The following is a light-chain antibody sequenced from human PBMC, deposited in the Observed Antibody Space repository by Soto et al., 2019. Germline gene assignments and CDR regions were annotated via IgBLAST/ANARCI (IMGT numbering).Light chain of an antibody. CDR2: DAS. CDR1: QSVSSY. Sequence: EIVLTQSPATLSLSPGERATLSCRATQSVSSYFAWYQQKHGQDPRLLIYDASNRATGIPARFSGSGSGTDFTLTIISLEPEDFAVYYCQQRSDWPSYTFGQGTKLEIK. CDR3: QQRSDWPSYT. V-gene: IGKV3-11*01. J-gene: IGKJ2*01.